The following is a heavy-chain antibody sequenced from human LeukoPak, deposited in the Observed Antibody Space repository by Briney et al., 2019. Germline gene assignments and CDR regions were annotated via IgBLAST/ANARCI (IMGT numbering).Heavy chain of an antibody. V-gene: IGHV4-39*07. J-gene: IGHJ4*02. CDR2: IYHSGST. CDR3: ARLRYFDWLPFDY. Sequence: SETLSLTCTVSGGSISSSDYYWGWIRQPPGKGLEWIGSIYHSGSTNYNPSLKSRVTISVDTSKNQFSLKLSSVTAADTAVYYCARLRYFDWLPFDYWGQGTLVTVSS. CDR1: GGSISSSDYY. D-gene: IGHD3-9*01.